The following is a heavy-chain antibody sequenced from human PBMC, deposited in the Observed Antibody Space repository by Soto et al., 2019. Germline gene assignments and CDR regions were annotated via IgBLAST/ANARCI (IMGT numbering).Heavy chain of an antibody. D-gene: IGHD4-17*01. J-gene: IGHJ6*04. CDR1: GFTFSSYG. V-gene: IGHV3-30*18. Sequence: WVSLRLSCSASGFTFSSYGMHWVRQAPGEGLEWAAVISYDGSNKYYADSVKGRFTISRDNYKNTLYLQMNSLRAEDTAVYYCAKDSKVLTTVTPYGMDVWGKGTTVTVSS. CDR2: ISYDGSNK. CDR3: AKDSKVLTTVTPYGMDV.